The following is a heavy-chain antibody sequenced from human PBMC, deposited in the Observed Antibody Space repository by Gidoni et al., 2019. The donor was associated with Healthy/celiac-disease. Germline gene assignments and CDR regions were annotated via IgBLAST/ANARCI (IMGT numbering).Heavy chain of an antibody. CDR3: ARELLSGSGILGMSGMDV. V-gene: IGHV3-30-3*01. D-gene: IGHD3-10*01. Sequence: QVQLVESGGGVVQPGRSLRLSCAASGFPFSSYPMHWVRQAPGKGLEWVAVISYDGSNKYYADSVKGRFTISRDNSKNTLYLQMNSLRAEDTAVYYCARELLSGSGILGMSGMDVWGQGTTVTVSS. CDR1: GFPFSSYP. J-gene: IGHJ6*02. CDR2: ISYDGSNK.